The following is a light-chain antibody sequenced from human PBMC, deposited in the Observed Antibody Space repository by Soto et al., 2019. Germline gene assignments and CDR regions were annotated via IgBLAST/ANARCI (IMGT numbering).Light chain of an antibody. J-gene: IGLJ2*01. CDR1: SGHSTYA. Sequence: QSVLTQSPSASASLGASVKLTCTLSSGHSTYAISWHQQQPEKGPRYLMKVNSDGSHTKGGGIPDRFSGSSSGAERYLTISSLQTEDEADYYCQTGGTGVVFGGGTKVTVL. V-gene: IGLV4-69*01. CDR2: VNSDGSH. CDR3: QTGGTGVV.